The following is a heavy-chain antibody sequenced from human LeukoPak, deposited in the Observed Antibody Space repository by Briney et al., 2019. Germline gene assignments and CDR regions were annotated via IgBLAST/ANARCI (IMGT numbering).Heavy chain of an antibody. CDR1: GGSISSNY. J-gene: IGHJ4*02. CDR3: ARSRWLDY. CDR2: IYYSGST. V-gene: IGHV4-59*01. D-gene: IGHD6-13*01. Sequence: SETLSLTCTVSGGSISSNYWSWIRQPPGKGLEWIGYIYYSGSTNYNPSLKSRVTISVDTSKNQFSLKLSSVTAADTAVYYCARSRWLDYWGQGTLVTVSS.